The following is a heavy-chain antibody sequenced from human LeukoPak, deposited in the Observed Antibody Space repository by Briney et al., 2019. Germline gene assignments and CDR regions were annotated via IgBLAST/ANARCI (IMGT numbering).Heavy chain of an antibody. Sequence: ASVKVSYKASGYTFTSYYMHWVRQAPGQGLEWMGIINPSGGSTSYAQKFQGRVTMTRDTSTSTVYMELSSLRSEDTAVYYCARDLSTAVAAQGRGDYWGQGTLVTVSS. D-gene: IGHD6-19*01. CDR2: INPSGGST. J-gene: IGHJ4*02. CDR1: GYTFTSYY. V-gene: IGHV1-46*01. CDR3: ARDLSTAVAAQGRGDY.